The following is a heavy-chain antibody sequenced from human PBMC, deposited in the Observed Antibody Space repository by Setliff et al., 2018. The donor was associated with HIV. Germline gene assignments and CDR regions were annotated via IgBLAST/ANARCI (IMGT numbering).Heavy chain of an antibody. CDR3: ARKTPGLGPFEY. CDR1: GFTFSSYE. J-gene: IGHJ4*02. D-gene: IGHD1-26*01. V-gene: IGHV3-48*03. CDR2: IYNSGDTK. Sequence: LRLSCAASGFTFSSYEMNWVRQAPGKGLEWLSYIYNSGDTKYYADSVKGRFTISRDNAKNSLYLQMYSLRVEDTAVYYCARKTPGLGPFEYWGQGTLVTVSS.